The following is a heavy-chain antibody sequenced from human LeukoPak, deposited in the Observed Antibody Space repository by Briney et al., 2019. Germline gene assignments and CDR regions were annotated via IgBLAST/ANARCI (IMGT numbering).Heavy chain of an antibody. CDR1: GGSISSYY. CDR2: IYYSGST. V-gene: IGHV4-59*01. Sequence: SETLSLTCTVSGGSISSYYWSWIRQPPGEGLEWIGYIYYSGSTNYNPSLKSRVTISVDTSKNQFSLKLSSVTAADTAVYYCARDRGYYDSSGYYHAEYFQHWGQGTLVTVSS. D-gene: IGHD3-22*01. CDR3: ARDRGYYDSSGYYHAEYFQH. J-gene: IGHJ1*01.